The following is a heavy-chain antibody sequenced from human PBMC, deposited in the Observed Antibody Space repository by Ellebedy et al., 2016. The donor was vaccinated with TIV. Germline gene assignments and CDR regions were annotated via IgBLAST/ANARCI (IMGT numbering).Heavy chain of an antibody. CDR1: GGSISSYY. CDR2: IYYSGST. V-gene: IGHV4-59*08. Sequence: SETLSLTCTVSGGSISSYYWSWIRQPPGKGLEWLGYIYYSGSTNYNPSLKSGVTIPVDTSKNQFSLKLSSVTAADTAVYYCARLAAAGTGSYFDYWGQGTLVTVSS. D-gene: IGHD6-13*01. J-gene: IGHJ4*02. CDR3: ARLAAAGTGSYFDY.